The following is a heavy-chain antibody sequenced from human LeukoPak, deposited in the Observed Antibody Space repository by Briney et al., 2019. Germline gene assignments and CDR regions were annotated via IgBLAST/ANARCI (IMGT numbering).Heavy chain of an antibody. CDR1: GYTFTSYG. CDR3: ARAGTAYGSGRWFDP. V-gene: IGHV1-18*01. Sequence: GASVTVSCKASGYTFTSYGISWVRQAAGQGLAWMGCISAYNGNTNSAQKFQGRVTMTTDTSTSTAYMELRSLRSDDTAVYYCARAGTAYGSGRWFDPWGQGTLVTVSS. J-gene: IGHJ5*02. CDR2: ISAYNGNT. D-gene: IGHD3-10*01.